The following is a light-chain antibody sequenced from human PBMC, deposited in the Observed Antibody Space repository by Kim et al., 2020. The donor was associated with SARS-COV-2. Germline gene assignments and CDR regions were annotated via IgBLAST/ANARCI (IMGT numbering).Light chain of an antibody. CDR3: QAWESSIYV. V-gene: IGLV3-1*01. CDR1: KLGDKN. CDR2: RDN. Sequence: SGSTGQTASKTCSGDKLGDKNASWYQQKPGKSPVVVICRDNRRPSGIPERFSGSNSGNTATLTISGTQAMDEADYYCQAWESSIYVFGTGTEVTVL. J-gene: IGLJ1*01.